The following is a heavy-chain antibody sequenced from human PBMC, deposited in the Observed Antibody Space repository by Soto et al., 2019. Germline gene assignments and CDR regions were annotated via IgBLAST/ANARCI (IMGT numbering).Heavy chain of an antibody. CDR3: VRVVAPWLGGMDV. V-gene: IGHV1-18*01. J-gene: IGHJ6*02. CDR2: ISAYNGDT. CDR1: GYTFTSYG. Sequence: QVQLVQSGVEVKKPGASVKVSCKASGYTFTSYGISWVRQAPGQGLEWMGWISAYNGDTNHAEKFQGRVTMTTDTSTSTAYMEVMSLRSDDTAVYYCVRVVAPWLGGMDVWGQGTTVSVSS. D-gene: IGHD3-10*01.